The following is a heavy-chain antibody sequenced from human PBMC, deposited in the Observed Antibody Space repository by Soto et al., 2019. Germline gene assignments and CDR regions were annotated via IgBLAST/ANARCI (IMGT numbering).Heavy chain of an antibody. Sequence: QVQLVQSGAEVKKPGSSVKVSCKASGGTFSSYTISWVLQAPGQGLEWMGRIIPILGIANYAQKFQGRVTISAYKSTSAAYMELSSLRSQDTAGYYCARVGNNFIVDSWGQGTLVTVSS. J-gene: IGHJ4*02. CDR2: IIPILGIA. CDR1: GGTFSSYT. V-gene: IGHV1-69*02. CDR3: ARVGNNFIVDS.